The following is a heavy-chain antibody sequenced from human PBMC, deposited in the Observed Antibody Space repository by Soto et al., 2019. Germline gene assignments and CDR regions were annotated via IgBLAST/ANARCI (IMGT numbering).Heavy chain of an antibody. CDR3: ARWTYCGGDCYWLDF. CDR2: IYYSGSA. D-gene: IGHD2-21*02. Sequence: PLETLPLTCAVSGGSIIGFYWGWIRQPTGKGLEWIGNIYYSGSANYDPSLRSRVTISLNTSKNQFSLNLNSVTAADTAIYYCARWTYCGGDCYWLDFWGQGTLVTVSS. J-gene: IGHJ4*02. V-gene: IGHV4-59*01. CDR1: GGSIIGFY.